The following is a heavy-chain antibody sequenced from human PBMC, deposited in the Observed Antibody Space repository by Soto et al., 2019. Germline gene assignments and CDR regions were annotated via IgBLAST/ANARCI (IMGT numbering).Heavy chain of an antibody. CDR2: IWYDGSNK. J-gene: IGHJ6*02. CDR1: GFTFSSYG. CDR3: ARETAYQYYGMDV. Sequence: GGSLRLSCAASGFTFSSYGMHWVRQAPGKGLEWVAVIWYDGSNKYYADSVKGRFTISRDNSKNTLYLQMNSLRAEDTAVYYCARETAYQYYGMDVWGQGTTVTVSS. V-gene: IGHV3-33*01.